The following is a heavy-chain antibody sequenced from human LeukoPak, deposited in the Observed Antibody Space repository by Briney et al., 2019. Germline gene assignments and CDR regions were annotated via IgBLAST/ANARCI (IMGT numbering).Heavy chain of an antibody. CDR2: LSYTGGT. D-gene: IGHD6-13*01. CDR3: AIIAASGARTADY. J-gene: IGHJ4*02. V-gene: IGHV4-30-4*01. Sequence: PSETLSLTCTVSGRSIISDDYYWTWIRQPPGKGLEWIGYLSYTGGTHYSPSLKSRVTISVDTTKNQFSLNLTSVTAADTAVFFCAIIAASGARTADYWGQGTLVTVSS. CDR1: GRSIISDDYY.